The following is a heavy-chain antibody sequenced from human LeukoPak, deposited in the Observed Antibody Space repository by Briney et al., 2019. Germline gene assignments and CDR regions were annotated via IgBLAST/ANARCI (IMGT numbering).Heavy chain of an antibody. CDR1: GFTFSSYG. Sequence: GGSLRLSCAASGFTFSSYGMHWVRQAPGKGLEWVAVISYDGSDKYSADSVKGRFTISRDNSKNTLYLQMNSLRAEDTAVYYCAAFPRRIAAAGTDYWGQGTLVTVSS. J-gene: IGHJ4*02. CDR2: ISYDGSDK. V-gene: IGHV3-30*03. CDR3: AAFPRRIAAAGTDY. D-gene: IGHD6-13*01.